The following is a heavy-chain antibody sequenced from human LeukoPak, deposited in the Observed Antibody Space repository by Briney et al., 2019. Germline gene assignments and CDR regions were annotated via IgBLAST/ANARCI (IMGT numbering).Heavy chain of an antibody. J-gene: IGHJ4*02. CDR1: GFTFSSYA. V-gene: IGHV3-30-3*01. CDR2: ISYDGSNK. CDR3: ARDLVTIYNPRIDY. Sequence: GGSLRLSCAASGFTFSSYAMHWVRQAPGKGLEWVAVISYDGSNKYYADSVKGRFTISRDNSKNTLYLQMNSLRAEDTAVYYCARDLVTIYNPRIDYWGQGTLVTVSS. D-gene: IGHD5-12*01.